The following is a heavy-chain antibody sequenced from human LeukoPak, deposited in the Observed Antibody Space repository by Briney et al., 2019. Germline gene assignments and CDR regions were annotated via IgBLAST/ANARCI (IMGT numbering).Heavy chain of an antibody. CDR3: ARDRDGYDWLDS. Sequence: SETLSLTCTVSGGSISSGGYYWSWIRQHPGKGLEWIGYIYYSGYTYYNPFLKSRILMSVDTSENQFSLKLRSVTAADTAIYYCARDRDGYDWLDSWGPGTLVIVSS. D-gene: IGHD5-12*01. J-gene: IGHJ5*01. V-gene: IGHV4-31*03. CDR2: IYYSGYT. CDR1: GGSISSGGYY.